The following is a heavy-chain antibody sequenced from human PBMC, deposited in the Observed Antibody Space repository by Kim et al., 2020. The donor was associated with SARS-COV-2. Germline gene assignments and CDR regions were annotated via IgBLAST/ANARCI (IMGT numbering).Heavy chain of an antibody. J-gene: IGHJ4*02. D-gene: IGHD1-26*01. CDR3: ARGADSEGSSHLYYFDY. Sequence: VKGRFTISRDNSKNTLYLQMNSLRAEDTAVYYCARGADSEGSSHLYYFDYWGQGTLVTVSS. V-gene: IGHV3-30*07.